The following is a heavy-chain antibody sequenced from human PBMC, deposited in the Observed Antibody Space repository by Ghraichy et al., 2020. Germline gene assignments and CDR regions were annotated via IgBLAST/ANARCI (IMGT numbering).Heavy chain of an antibody. D-gene: IGHD3-10*01. CDR1: GYIFTDYG. CDR3: ARGTMGDN. V-gene: IGHV1-18*04. J-gene: IGHJ4*02. Sequence: ASVKVSCKTSGYIFTDYGFTWVRQAPGQGLEWMGWISSYNGNTYFARQFESRVTLTTDASTRTGYMEMRGLKSDDTAIYFCARGTMGDNWGQGTLVTVSS. CDR2: ISSYNGNT.